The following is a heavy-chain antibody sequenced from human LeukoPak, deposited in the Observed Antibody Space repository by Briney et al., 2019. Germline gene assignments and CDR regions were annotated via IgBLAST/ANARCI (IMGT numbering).Heavy chain of an antibody. D-gene: IGHD3-10*01. V-gene: IGHV3-30*03. CDR1: GFTFSSYG. CDR3: ARLYGSGSYLAYFDY. J-gene: IGHJ4*02. Sequence: AGGSLRLSCAASGFTFSSYGMHWVRQAPGKGLEWVAVISYDGSNKYYADSVKGRFTISRDNSKNTLYLQMNSLRAEDTAVYYCARLYGSGSYLAYFDYWGQGTLVTVSS. CDR2: ISYDGSNK.